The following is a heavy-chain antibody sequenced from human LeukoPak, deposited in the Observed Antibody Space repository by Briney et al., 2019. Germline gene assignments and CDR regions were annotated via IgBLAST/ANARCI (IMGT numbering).Heavy chain of an antibody. V-gene: IGHV3-7*01. J-gene: IGHJ4*02. CDR1: GFTFSSYW. D-gene: IGHD1-26*01. CDR3: ARMGATWDY. CDR2: INLDGGEK. Sequence: GGSLRLSCAASGFTFSSYWMSWVRQAPGKGLERVANINLDGGEKYYVDSVKGRFTISRDNAKNSLYLQMNSLRAEDTAVYYCARMGATWDYWGQGTLVTVSS.